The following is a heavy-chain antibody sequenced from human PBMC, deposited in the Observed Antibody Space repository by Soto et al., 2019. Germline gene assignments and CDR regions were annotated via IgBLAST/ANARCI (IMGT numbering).Heavy chain of an antibody. Sequence: QVQLVQSGAEVKKPGSSVKVSCKASGGTFSRYSITWVRQAHGHGLEWIGRIIPIFGIASYAQKFQGRVTITADEFTSTADMELSSLRSDDTAVYYCAREDRARETGLVPAAIDGMDVWGQGTTVTVAS. CDR2: IIPIFGIA. V-gene: IGHV1-69*08. D-gene: IGHD2-2*01. CDR1: GGTFSRYS. J-gene: IGHJ6*02. CDR3: AREDRARETGLVPAAIDGMDV.